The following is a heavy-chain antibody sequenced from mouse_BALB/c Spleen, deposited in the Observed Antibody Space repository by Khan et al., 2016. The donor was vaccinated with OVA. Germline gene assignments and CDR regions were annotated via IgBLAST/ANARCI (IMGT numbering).Heavy chain of an antibody. D-gene: IGHD2-10*01. CDR2: MWSDGST. J-gene: IGHJ4*01. V-gene: IGHV2-6-1*01. CDR3: ARQPYYHYNVMDF. Sequence: QIQLVQSGPGLVAPSQSLSITCTISGFSLTNYGVHWVRQPPGKGLEWLVVMWSDGSTTYNSALKSRLTISKDNSKSQVFLKVNSLQTDDTAMYFCARQPYYHYNVMDFWGQGTSVTVSS. CDR1: GFSLTNYG.